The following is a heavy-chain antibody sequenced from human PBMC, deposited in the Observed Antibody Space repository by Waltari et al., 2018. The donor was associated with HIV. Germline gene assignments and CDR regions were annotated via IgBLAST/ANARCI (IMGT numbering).Heavy chain of an antibody. D-gene: IGHD3-10*01. CDR3: AREEAVTARGGIDV. Sequence: EVQLVDSGGGLVQPGGSLRLSWAAAGFTVGNNFLSWVRQAPGKGLEWVSVIYSGGSTYYADSVKGRFTISRDNSKNTLYLQMNSLRVEDTAVYYCAREEAVTARGGIDVWGQGTMVTVSS. CDR2: IYSGGST. CDR1: GFTVGNNF. V-gene: IGHV3-66*01. J-gene: IGHJ3*01.